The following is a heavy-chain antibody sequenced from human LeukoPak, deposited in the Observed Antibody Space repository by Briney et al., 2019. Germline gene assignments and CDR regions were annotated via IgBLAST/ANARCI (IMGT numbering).Heavy chain of an antibody. CDR1: GFSFGDYA. CDR2: IKSKAQDGTT. Sequence: AGGSLRLSCAGSGFSFGDYAMAWFRQAPGKGLEWVGFIKSKAQDGTTKYATSVKDRFIISRDDSKSIAYLQMNSLQTEDTAVYYCTRDRPIDYWGQGTLVIVSS. J-gene: IGHJ4*02. V-gene: IGHV3-49*03. CDR3: TRDRPIDY.